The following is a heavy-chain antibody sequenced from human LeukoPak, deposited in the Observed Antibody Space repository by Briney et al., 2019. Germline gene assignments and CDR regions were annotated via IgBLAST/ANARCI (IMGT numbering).Heavy chain of an antibody. J-gene: IGHJ5*02. CDR3: ARDGEDYYDSSGYQP. CDR1: GGSFSGYY. V-gene: IGHV4-34*01. D-gene: IGHD3-22*01. Sequence: PSETLSFTCAVYGGSFSGYYWSWIRQPPGKGLEWIGEINHSGSTNYNPSLKSRVTISVDTSKNQFSLKLSSVTAADTAVYYCARDGEDYYDSSGYQPWGQGTLVTVSS. CDR2: INHSGST.